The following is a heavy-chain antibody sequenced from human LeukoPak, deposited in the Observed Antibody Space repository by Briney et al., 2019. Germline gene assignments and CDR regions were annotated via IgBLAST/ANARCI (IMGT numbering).Heavy chain of an antibody. D-gene: IGHD2/OR15-2a*01. Sequence: GRSLRLSCAASGFTFDDYAMHWVRQAPGKGLEWVSGISWNSGSIDYADSVKGRFTISRDNAKNSLYLQMNSLRAEDMALYYCATQPSRRNRASDIWGQGTMVTVSS. CDR1: GFTFDDYA. CDR3: ATQPSRRNRASDI. CDR2: ISWNSGSI. J-gene: IGHJ3*02. V-gene: IGHV3-9*03.